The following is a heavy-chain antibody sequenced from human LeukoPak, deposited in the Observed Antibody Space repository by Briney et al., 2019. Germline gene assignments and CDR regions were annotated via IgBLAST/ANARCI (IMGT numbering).Heavy chain of an antibody. J-gene: IGHJ4*02. D-gene: IGHD7-27*01. CDR2: INHSGST. CDR3: AAGTGDPFDY. V-gene: IGHV4-34*01. Sequence: PSETLSLTCAVYGGSFSGYYWSWIRQPPGKGLEWIGEINHSGSTNYNPSLKSRVTISVDTSKNQFSLKLSSVTAADTAVYYCAAGTGDPFDYWGQGTLVTVSS. CDR1: GGSFSGYY.